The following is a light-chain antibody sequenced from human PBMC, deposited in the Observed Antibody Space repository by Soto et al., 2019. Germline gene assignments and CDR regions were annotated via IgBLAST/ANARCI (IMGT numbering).Light chain of an antibody. V-gene: IGKV1-5*03. J-gene: IGKJ1*01. CDR1: QSISSW. Sequence: DIQMTQSPSTLSASVGDRGTITCRASQSISSWLAWYQQKPGKAPKLLIYKASSLESGVPSGFSGSGSGTEFTLTISSLQPDDFATYYCQQYNSFPWTFGQGTKVEIK. CDR2: KAS. CDR3: QQYNSFPWT.